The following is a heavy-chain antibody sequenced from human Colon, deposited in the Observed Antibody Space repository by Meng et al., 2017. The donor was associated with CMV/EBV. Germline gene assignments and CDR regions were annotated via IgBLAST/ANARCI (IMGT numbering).Heavy chain of an antibody. V-gene: IGHV4-59*01. D-gene: IGHD3-16*01. CDR1: AGSTSRYY. CDR2: IYDSGNT. Sequence: SETLSLTCNVSAGSTSRYYWSWIRQAPGKGLEWLGYIYDSGNTNYNPSLEGRVTISSDMSKKQFSLKLTSVTAADTAVYYCARGGAVGTLIVPVGITIFAYWGQGTLVTVSS. J-gene: IGHJ4*02. CDR3: ARGGAVGTLIVPVGITIFAY.